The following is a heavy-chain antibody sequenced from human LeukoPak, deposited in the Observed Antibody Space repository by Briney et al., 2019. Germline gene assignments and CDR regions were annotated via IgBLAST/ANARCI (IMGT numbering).Heavy chain of an antibody. V-gene: IGHV4-59*01. Sequence: SETLSLTCTVSGGSISSYYWSWIRQPPGKGLEWIGYIYYSGSTNYNPSLKSRVTISVDTSKNQFSLKLSSVTAADTAVYYCARDHGAVTDVFDIGGQGKMVTVSS. CDR1: GGSISSYY. J-gene: IGHJ3*02. D-gene: IGHD3-16*01. CDR3: ARDHGAVTDVFDI. CDR2: IYYSGST.